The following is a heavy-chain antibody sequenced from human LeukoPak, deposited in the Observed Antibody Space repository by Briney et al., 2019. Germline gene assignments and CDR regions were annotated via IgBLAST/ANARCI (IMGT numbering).Heavy chain of an antibody. CDR2: ISSRGTTK. CDR3: AREGQSASWYLDY. V-gene: IGHV3-48*02. J-gene: IGHJ4*02. D-gene: IGHD2-2*01. CDR1: GFTFGTYG. Sequence: PGGSLRLSCAASGFTFGTYGMNWVRQAPWKGLEYISYISSRGTTKYYADSVKGRFIISRDNAKNSLSLQMNSLRDGDTAVYYCAREGQSASWYLDYWGQGTLVTVSS.